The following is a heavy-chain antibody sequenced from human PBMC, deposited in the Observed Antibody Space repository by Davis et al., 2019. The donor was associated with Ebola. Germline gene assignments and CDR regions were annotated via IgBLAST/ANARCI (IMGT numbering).Heavy chain of an antibody. J-gene: IGHJ4*02. D-gene: IGHD6-13*01. CDR2: INSDGSST. V-gene: IGHV3-74*01. CDR3: ARGWGIAAAGIPGY. CDR1: GFTFSGYW. Sequence: GESLKISCAASGFTFSGYWMHWVRQAPGKGLVWVSRINSDGSSTSYADSVKGRFTISRDNAKNTLYLQMNSLRAEDTAVYYCARGWGIAAAGIPGYWGQGTLVTVSS.